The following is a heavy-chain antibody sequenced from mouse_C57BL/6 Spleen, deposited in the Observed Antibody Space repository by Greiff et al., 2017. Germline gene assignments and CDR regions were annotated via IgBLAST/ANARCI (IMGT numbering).Heavy chain of an antibody. CDR1: GFTFTDYY. V-gene: IGHV1-36*01. Sequence: VQLQQSGPVLVKPGPSVKISCKASGFTFTDYYMHWVQQSHGKSLEWIGLVYPYNGCTSYNQKFKGKATLTVDTSSSTAYMGLNSLTSEDPAVYYCAGEEEEYYRSSPYYFDYWGQGTTLTVSS. J-gene: IGHJ2*01. CDR3: AGEEEEYYRSSPYYFDY. CDR2: VYPYNGCT. D-gene: IGHD1-1*01.